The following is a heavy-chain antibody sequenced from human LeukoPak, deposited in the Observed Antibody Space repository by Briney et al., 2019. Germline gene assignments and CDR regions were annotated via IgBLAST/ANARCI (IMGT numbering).Heavy chain of an antibody. J-gene: IGHJ6*03. Sequence: PGGSLRLSCAASGFSFNNYWMSWVRQAPGKGLVWVSRINSDGSSTSYADSVKGRFTISRDNAKNTLYLQMNSLRAEDTAVYYCAREDYDFWSGYYMYYYYYYMDVWGKGTTVTVSS. V-gene: IGHV3-74*01. CDR3: AREDYDFWSGYYMYYYYYYMDV. D-gene: IGHD3-3*01. CDR1: GFSFNNYW. CDR2: INSDGSST.